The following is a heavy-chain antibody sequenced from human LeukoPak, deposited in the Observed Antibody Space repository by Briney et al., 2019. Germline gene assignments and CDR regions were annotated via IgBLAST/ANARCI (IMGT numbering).Heavy chain of an antibody. CDR3: ARANYDTTGYYFPEYFQH. J-gene: IGHJ1*01. Sequence: AASVKVSCKASGYTFTNYGISWVRQAPGQGLEWMGWISVYNGNTNYAQKLQGRVTMTTDTSTSTAYVELRSLRSDDTAVYYCARANYDTTGYYFPEYFQHWGQGTLVTVSS. CDR2: ISVYNGNT. CDR1: GYTFTNYG. D-gene: IGHD3-22*01. V-gene: IGHV1-18*01.